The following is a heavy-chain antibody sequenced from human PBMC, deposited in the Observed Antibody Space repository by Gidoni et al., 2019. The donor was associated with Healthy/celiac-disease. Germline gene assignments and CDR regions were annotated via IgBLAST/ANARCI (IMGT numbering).Heavy chain of an antibody. D-gene: IGHD3-10*01. Sequence: EVQLVESGGGLVKPGGSLSLSCAASGFTFSNAWMNWVRQAPGKGLEWVGRIKSKTDGGTTDYAAPVKGRFTISRDDSKNTLYLQMNSLKTEDTAVYYCTGPSYYYGSGSSEYWGQGTLVTVSS. CDR1: GFTFSNAW. V-gene: IGHV3-15*07. J-gene: IGHJ4*02. CDR2: IKSKTDGGTT. CDR3: TGPSYYYGSGSSEY.